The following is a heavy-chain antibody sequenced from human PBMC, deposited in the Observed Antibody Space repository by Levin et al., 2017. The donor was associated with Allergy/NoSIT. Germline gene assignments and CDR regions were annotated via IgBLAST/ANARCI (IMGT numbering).Heavy chain of an antibody. CDR3: ARVDSARGDSFDY. CDR1: GGSISSYY. V-gene: IGHV4-59*01. CDR2: IYYSGST. Sequence: SQTLSLTCTVSGGSISSYYWSWIRQPPGKGLEWIGYIYYSGSTNYNPSLKSRVTISVDTSKNQFSLKLSSVTAADTAVYYCARVDSARGDSFDYWGQGTLVTVSS. J-gene: IGHJ4*02. D-gene: IGHD4-17*01.